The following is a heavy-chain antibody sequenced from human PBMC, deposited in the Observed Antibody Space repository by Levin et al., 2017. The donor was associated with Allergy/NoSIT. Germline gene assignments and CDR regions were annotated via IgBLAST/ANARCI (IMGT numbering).Heavy chain of an antibody. J-gene: IGHJ6*03. CDR2: IYYSGST. CDR3: ARLRIAAAEDYYMDV. CDR1: GGPIGSSSYY. V-gene: IGHV4-39*01. Sequence: SETLSLTCTVSGGPIGSSSYYWGWIHQPPGKGLEWIGSIYYSGSTYYNPSLKSRVTISVDTSKNQFSLKLSSVTAADTAVYYCARLRIAAAEDYYMDVWGKGTTVTVSS. D-gene: IGHD6-13*01.